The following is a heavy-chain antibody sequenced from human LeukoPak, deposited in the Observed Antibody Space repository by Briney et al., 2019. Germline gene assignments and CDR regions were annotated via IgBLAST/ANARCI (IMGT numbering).Heavy chain of an antibody. CDR1: GFTFSDYF. CDR2: IKDKASNFSA. Sequence: GGSLRLSCAASGFTFSDYFMDWVGHAPGKGLEWVGRIKDKASNFSAQYAASLKGRFTISRDDSKNSLYLQINSLGTEDTAVYYCATIRGVMGYWGHGTLVTVSS. D-gene: IGHD3-10*01. CDR3: ATIRGVMGY. J-gene: IGHJ4*01. V-gene: IGHV3-72*01.